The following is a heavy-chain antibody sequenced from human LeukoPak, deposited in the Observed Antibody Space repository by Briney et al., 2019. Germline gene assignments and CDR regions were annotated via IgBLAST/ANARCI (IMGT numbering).Heavy chain of an antibody. CDR1: GFTFGSYE. D-gene: IGHD2-21*02. Sequence: GGSLRLSCVVSGFTFGSYEMNWVRQAAGKGLEWVSYISSSGSTIYYADSVKGRFTISRDNAKNSLYLQMNSLRAEDTAVYYCARDSIVTGEFDYWGQGTLVTVSS. J-gene: IGHJ4*02. CDR2: ISSSGSTI. CDR3: ARDSIVTGEFDY. V-gene: IGHV3-48*03.